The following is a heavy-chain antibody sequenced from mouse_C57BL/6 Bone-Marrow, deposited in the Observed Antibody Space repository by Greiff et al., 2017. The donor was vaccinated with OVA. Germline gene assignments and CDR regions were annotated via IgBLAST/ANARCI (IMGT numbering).Heavy chain of an antibody. Sequence: QVQLQQPGAELVKPGASVKLSCKASGYTFTSYWMQWVKQRPGQGLEWIGEIDPSDSYTNYNQKFKGKATLTVDTSSSTAYMQLSSLTSEDSAVDYCARSHYNGSSYGYYFDYWGQGTTLTVSS. V-gene: IGHV1-50*01. CDR3: ARSHYNGSSYGYYFDY. CDR1: GYTFTSYW. J-gene: IGHJ2*01. D-gene: IGHD1-1*01. CDR2: IDPSDSYT.